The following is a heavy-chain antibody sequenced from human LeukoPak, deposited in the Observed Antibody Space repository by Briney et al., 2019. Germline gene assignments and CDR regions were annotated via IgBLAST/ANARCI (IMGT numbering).Heavy chain of an antibody. CDR3: AKSRGRGSFDP. CDR1: GGSLSNKNFY. D-gene: IGHD5-24*01. J-gene: IGHJ5*02. Sequence: SETLSLTCTVSGGSLSNKNFYWGWIRQPPGTGLEWVGSIYFTGSTYYHPSLESRVTIPVDTSKNQFSLKVSAVTAADTAVYHCAKSRGRGSFDPWGQGTLVIVSS. V-gene: IGHV4-39*01. CDR2: IYFTGST.